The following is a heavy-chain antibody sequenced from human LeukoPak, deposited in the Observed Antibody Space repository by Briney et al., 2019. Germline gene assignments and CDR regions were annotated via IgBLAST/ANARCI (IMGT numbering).Heavy chain of an antibody. D-gene: IGHD3-16*02. J-gene: IGHJ3*02. V-gene: IGHV3-48*03. CDR1: GFTFSSYE. CDR2: ISSSGTTI. CDR3: ARESRLVTDAFDI. Sequence: GGSLRLSCAASGFTFSSYEMNWARQAPGKGLEWVSYISSSGTTIYYPDSVRGRFTISRDNAKNSLYLQMNSLRAEDTAVYYCARESRLVTDAFDIWGQGTMVTVSS.